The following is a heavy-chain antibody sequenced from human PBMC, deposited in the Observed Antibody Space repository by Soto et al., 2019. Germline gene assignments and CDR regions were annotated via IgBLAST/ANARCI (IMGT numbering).Heavy chain of an antibody. D-gene: IGHD2-15*01. Sequence: EVQLSESGGGLVQPGGSLRLSCAASGFSFSNYAMSWVRQASGKGLEWVSAISGSGGSTFYADSVKGRFTISRDNSKITVYMQMNSLRAEDTAVYYCARDRLPMGGHDAFDIWGQGTMVTVSS. V-gene: IGHV3-23*01. J-gene: IGHJ3*02. CDR3: ARDRLPMGGHDAFDI. CDR2: ISGSGGST. CDR1: GFSFSNYA.